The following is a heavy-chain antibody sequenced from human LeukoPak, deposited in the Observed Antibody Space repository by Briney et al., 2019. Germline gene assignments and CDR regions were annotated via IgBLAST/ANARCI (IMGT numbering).Heavy chain of an antibody. CDR1: GFTFSSYW. CDR2: IKKDESEK. D-gene: IGHD1-26*01. J-gene: IGHJ4*02. CDR3: ATYSGAHHKTFDD. V-gene: IGHV3-7*03. Sequence: GGSLRLSCAASGFTFSSYWMSWVRQAPGKGLEWVANIKKDESEKDYVDSVKGRFTISRDNAKNSLYLQMNSLRAEDTAVYYCATYSGAHHKTFDDWGQGILVTVSS.